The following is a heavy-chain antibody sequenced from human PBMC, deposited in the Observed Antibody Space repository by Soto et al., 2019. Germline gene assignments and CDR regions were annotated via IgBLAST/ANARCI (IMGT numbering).Heavy chain of an antibody. J-gene: IGHJ4*02. V-gene: IGHV1-24*01. CDR3: ATDLHHYYDSSGYYGAFEY. D-gene: IGHD3-22*01. Sequence: ASVKVSCKVSGYTLTELSMHWVRQAPGKGLEWMGGFDPEDGETIYAQKFQGRVTMTEDTSTDTAYMELSSLRSEDTAVYYCATDLHHYYDSSGYYGAFEYWGQGTLVTVSS. CDR1: GYTLTELS. CDR2: FDPEDGET.